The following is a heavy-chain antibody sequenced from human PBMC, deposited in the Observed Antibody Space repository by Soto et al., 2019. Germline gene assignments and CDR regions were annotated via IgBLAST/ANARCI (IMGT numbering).Heavy chain of an antibody. Sequence: QVQLVQSGAEVKKPGSSVKVSCKASGGTFSSYAISWVRQAPGQGLEWMGGIIPIFGTTSYAQKFQGRITITADESTSTAYMELSSLRSEDTAVYYCAKGGVLAAASDYWGQGTLVTVSS. CDR1: GGTFSSYA. J-gene: IGHJ4*02. D-gene: IGHD6-25*01. CDR2: IIPIFGTT. V-gene: IGHV1-69*01. CDR3: AKGGVLAAASDY.